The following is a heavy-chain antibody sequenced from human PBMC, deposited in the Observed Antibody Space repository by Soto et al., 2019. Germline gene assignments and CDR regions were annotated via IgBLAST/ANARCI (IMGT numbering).Heavy chain of an antibody. Sequence: GGSLGLSCAASGFTFSSYAISWVRQAQGKGLEWVSAISKNGGSTYYADSVKGRFTISRDNSKNTLYLQMNSPRAEDTAVYYCAKPPYGEEYFQHWGQGALVTVSS. J-gene: IGHJ1*01. CDR1: GFTFSSYA. D-gene: IGHD4-17*01. CDR2: ISKNGGST. V-gene: IGHV3-23*01. CDR3: AKPPYGEEYFQH.